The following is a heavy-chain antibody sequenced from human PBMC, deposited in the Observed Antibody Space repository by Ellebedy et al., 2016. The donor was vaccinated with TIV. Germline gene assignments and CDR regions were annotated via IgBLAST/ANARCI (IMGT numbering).Heavy chain of an antibody. D-gene: IGHD6-13*01. CDR3: SWGSTWYWFNP. V-gene: IGHV1-69*13. CDR1: GYTFHSYL. CDR2: IIPIFGTA. Sequence: SVKVSXXASGYTFHSYLITWVRQAPGQGLEWMGGIIPIFGTANYAQKFQGRVTITADESLTTAYMELNSLRPEDTAVYFCSWGSTWYWFNPWGQGTLVTVSS. J-gene: IGHJ5*02.